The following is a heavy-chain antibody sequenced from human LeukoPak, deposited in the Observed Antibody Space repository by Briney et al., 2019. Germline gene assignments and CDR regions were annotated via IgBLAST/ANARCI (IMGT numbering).Heavy chain of an antibody. CDR2: IYTSGST. Sequence: SETLSLTCSVSGGSISSYYWSWLRQPAGKGLEWIGRIYTSGSTNYNPSLKSRVTISVDKSKNQFSLKLSSVTAADTAVYYCARGSSSWYGFDYWGQGTLVTVSS. CDR1: GGSISSYY. J-gene: IGHJ4*02. V-gene: IGHV4-4*07. D-gene: IGHD6-13*01. CDR3: ARGSSSWYGFDY.